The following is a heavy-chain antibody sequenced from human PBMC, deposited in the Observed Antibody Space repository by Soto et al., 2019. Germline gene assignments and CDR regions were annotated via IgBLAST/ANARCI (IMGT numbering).Heavy chain of an antibody. CDR2: ISGSGDFT. V-gene: IGHV3-23*01. Sequence: EVQLLESGGGLVQPGGSLRISCAASGFNFNSYAMNWVRQAPGKGLEWVSDISGSGDFTYYADSVKGRFTISRDNSKNTLFLQMNTLRAEDTAVYYCARDMTSTSRYNDAFDFWGQGTMVTVSS. CDR1: GFNFNSYA. D-gene: IGHD6-13*01. J-gene: IGHJ3*01. CDR3: ARDMTSTSRYNDAFDF.